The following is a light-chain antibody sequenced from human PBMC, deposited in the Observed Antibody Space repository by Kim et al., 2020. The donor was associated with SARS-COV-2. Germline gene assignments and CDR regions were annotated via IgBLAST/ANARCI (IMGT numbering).Light chain of an antibody. CDR3: QQYHSSPYT. CDR1: QNLIYRYNAENY. CDR2: WAS. V-gene: IGKV4-1*01. J-gene: IGKJ2*01. Sequence: DIVMTQSPDSLAVSLGERATINCKSSQNLIYRYNAENYLAWYQQKPGQPPKLLIYWASTRESGVPDRFSGSGSGTDFTLTINNLQAEDVAVYFCQQYHSSPYTFGQGTKLVI.